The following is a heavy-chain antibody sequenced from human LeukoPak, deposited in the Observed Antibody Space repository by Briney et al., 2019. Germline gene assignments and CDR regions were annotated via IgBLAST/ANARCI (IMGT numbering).Heavy chain of an antibody. V-gene: IGHV3-30-3*01. CDR2: ISYDGNDK. J-gene: IGHJ4*02. CDR3: ARSYYYDRKSGYFDY. Sequence: GGSLRLSCAAPGFTFSNYAMHWVRQAPGKGLEWVAIISYDGNDKYYADSVKGRFTISRDNSKNTLYLQMNSLRAEDAAVYYCARSYYYDRKSGYFDYWGQGTLVTVSS. D-gene: IGHD3-22*01. CDR1: GFTFSNYA.